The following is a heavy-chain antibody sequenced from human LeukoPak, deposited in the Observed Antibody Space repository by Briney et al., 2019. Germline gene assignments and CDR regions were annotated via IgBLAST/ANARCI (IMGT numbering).Heavy chain of an antibody. CDR1: GFTFSSYG. J-gene: IGHJ4*02. D-gene: IGHD5-24*01. Sequence: GGSLRLSCAASGFTFSSYGMHWVRQAPGKGLEWVAVIWYDGSNKYYADSVKGRFTISRDNSNNTLYLQMNSLRAEDTAVYYCARERRDGYKTLFDYWGQGTLVTVSS. CDR3: ARERRDGYKTLFDY. CDR2: IWYDGSNK. V-gene: IGHV3-33*01.